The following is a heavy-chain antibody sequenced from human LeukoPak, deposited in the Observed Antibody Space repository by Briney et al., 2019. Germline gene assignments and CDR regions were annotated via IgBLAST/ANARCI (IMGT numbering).Heavy chain of an antibody. J-gene: IGHJ5*02. CDR2: IIPIFGAA. Sequence: SVKVSCKASGGTFSSYAISWVRQAPGQGLEWMGGIIPIFGAANYAQKFQGRVTITADESTSTAYMELSSLRSEDTAVYYCAREGDCSSTSCPPYNWFDPWGQGTLVTVSS. V-gene: IGHV1-69*01. CDR1: GGTFSSYA. CDR3: AREGDCSSTSCPPYNWFDP. D-gene: IGHD2-2*01.